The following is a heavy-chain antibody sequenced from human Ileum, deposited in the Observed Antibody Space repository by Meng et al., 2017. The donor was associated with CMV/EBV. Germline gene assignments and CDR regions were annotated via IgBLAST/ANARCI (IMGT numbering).Heavy chain of an antibody. CDR2: IRSKANSYAT. J-gene: IGHJ4*02. Sequence: EGQLVESGGGWVQPGGSLKLSCAASGFTFSGSAIHWVRQASGKGLEWVGRIRSKANSYATTYAASVKGRFTISRDDSKNTAYLQMNSLKTEDTAVYYCTRLPSSSRGDWGQGTLVTVSS. CDR3: TRLPSSSRGD. D-gene: IGHD6-13*01. CDR1: GFTFSGSA. V-gene: IGHV3-73*02.